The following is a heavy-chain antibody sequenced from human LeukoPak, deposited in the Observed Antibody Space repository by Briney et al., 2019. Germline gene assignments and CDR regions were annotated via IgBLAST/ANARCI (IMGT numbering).Heavy chain of an antibody. CDR1: GFTFSSIE. D-gene: IGHD6-19*01. CDR2: IGSSGYTI. Sequence: GGSLRLSCAASGFTFSSIEMNSVRQAPGKGLEWVSYIGSSGYTIYYADSVKGRFTISRDSAKNALSLHMNSLRAEDTAVYYCARDRGYSSGWSFFDYWGQGTLVTVSS. V-gene: IGHV3-48*03. CDR3: ARDRGYSSGWSFFDY. J-gene: IGHJ4*02.